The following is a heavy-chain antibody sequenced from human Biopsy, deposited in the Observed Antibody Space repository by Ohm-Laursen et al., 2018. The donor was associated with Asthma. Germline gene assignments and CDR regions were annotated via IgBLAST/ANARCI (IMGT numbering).Heavy chain of an antibody. CDR1: GGSFSNYY. CDR3: ARSPYYYGLLGPTRGFGVYAV. Sequence: SQTLSLTWSVYGGSFSNYYWTWIRQPPGKGLEWIGETNHRGSTNYNPSLKSRVTLSVDTSKNQFSVKLRSVTAADTAVYYCARSPYYYGLLGPTRGFGVYAVWGHGTLVTVSS. D-gene: IGHD3-10*01. CDR2: TNHRGST. J-gene: IGHJ3*01. V-gene: IGHV4-34*01.